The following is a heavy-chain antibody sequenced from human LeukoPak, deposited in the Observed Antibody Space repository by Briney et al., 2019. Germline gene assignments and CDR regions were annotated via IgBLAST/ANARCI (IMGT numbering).Heavy chain of an antibody. CDR2: IYYSGST. V-gene: IGHV4-30-4*01. J-gene: IGHJ3*02. D-gene: IGHD3-22*01. CDR1: GGSVSSGDYH. CDR3: ARDRTYYYDSSGYYSDAFDI. Sequence: SETLSLTCTVSGGSVSSGDYHWSWIRQPPGKGLEWIGYIYYSGSTYYNPSLKSRVTISVDTSKNQFSLKLSSVTAADTAVYYCARDRTYYYDSSGYYSDAFDIWGQGTMVTVSS.